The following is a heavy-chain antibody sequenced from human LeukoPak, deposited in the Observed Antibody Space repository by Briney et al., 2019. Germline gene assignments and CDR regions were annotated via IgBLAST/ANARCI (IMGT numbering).Heavy chain of an antibody. CDR3: ASHSSGWYGEDY. V-gene: IGHV3-30*02. Sequence: GGSLRLSCAASGFTFSSYGMHWVRQAPGKGLEWVAFIRHDGSNKYYADSVKGRFTISRDNAKNSLYLQMNSLRAEDTAVYYCASHSSGWYGEDYWGQGTLVTVSS. J-gene: IGHJ4*02. CDR2: IRHDGSNK. CDR1: GFTFSSYG. D-gene: IGHD6-19*01.